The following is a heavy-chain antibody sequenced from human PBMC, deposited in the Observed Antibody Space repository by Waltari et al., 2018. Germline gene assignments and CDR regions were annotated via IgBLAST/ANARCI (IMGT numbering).Heavy chain of an antibody. CDR1: GFTFSNYE. J-gene: IGHJ2*01. CDR3: ARGYGSGSNWYFDL. D-gene: IGHD3-10*01. V-gene: IGHV3-48*03. Sequence: EVQLVESGGGLVQPGGSLRLSCVVSGFTFSNYEMNWVRQAPGKGLEWVSYIKSGCRTIYYADSVKGRFTISRDNAKNSVYLQMNSLRAEDTAVYYCARGYGSGSNWYFDLWGRGTPVTVSS. CDR2: IKSGCRTI.